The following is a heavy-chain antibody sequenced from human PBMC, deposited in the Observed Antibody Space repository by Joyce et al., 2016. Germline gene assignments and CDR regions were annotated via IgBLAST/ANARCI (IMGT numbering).Heavy chain of an antibody. CDR2: SMPLLGTP. V-gene: IGHV1-69*01. Sequence: QVQLVQSGAEVKKPGSSVKVSCKASGGTFNNYAINWVRQAPGQGHEWMGASMPLLGTPVYAQNFQDRLAITADESTTTAYMELSSLRSDDTAVYYCARGRTRSEFCRGGTCYGPFDPWGQGTLVTVSS. CDR3: ARGRTRSEFCRGGTCYGPFDP. J-gene: IGHJ5*02. D-gene: IGHD2-15*01. CDR1: GGTFNNYA.